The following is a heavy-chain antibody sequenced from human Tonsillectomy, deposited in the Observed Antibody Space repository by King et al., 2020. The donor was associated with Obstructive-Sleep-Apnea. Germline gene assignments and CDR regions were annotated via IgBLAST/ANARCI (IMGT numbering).Heavy chain of an antibody. V-gene: IGHV3-7*01. J-gene: IGHJ3*02. CDR3: ARYCSGGSCYFHDAFDI. Sequence: VQLVESGGGLVQPGGSLRLSCAASGFTFSNYWMSWVRQAPGKGLEWVANIKQDGSEKYYVDSGKGRFTISRDNAKNSLYLQMNSLRAEDTAVYYCARYCSGGSCYFHDAFDIWGQGTMVTVSS. CDR2: IKQDGSEK. D-gene: IGHD2-15*01. CDR1: GFTFSNYW.